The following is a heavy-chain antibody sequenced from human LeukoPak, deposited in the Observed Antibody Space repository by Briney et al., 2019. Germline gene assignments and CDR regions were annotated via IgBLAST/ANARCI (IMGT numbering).Heavy chain of an antibody. V-gene: IGHV2-70*04. D-gene: IGHD1-26*01. J-gene: IGHJ6*03. Sequence: SGPALVKPTQTLTLTCTFSGFSLSTSGMRVSWIRQPPGKALEWLARIDWDDDKFYSTSLKTRLTISKDTSKNQVVLTMTNMDPVGTATYYCARELRLFYYYYMDVWGKGTTVTVSS. CDR3: ARELRLFYYYYMDV. CDR1: GFSLSTSGMR. CDR2: IDWDDDK.